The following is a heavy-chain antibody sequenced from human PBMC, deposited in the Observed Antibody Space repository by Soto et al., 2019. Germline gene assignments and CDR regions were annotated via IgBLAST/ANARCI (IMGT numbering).Heavy chain of an antibody. CDR1: GFTFSSYA. V-gene: IGHV3-23*01. CDR3: ATHRPGYCSGGSCPNV. J-gene: IGHJ6*02. CDR2: ISGGGSST. D-gene: IGHD2-15*01. Sequence: GGSLRLSCAASGFTFSSYAMNWVRQAPGKGLEWVSAISGGGSSTYYADSVKGRFTISRDNSKNTLYLQVNSLRAEDTAVYYCATHRPGYCSGGSCPNVWGQGTTVTVSS.